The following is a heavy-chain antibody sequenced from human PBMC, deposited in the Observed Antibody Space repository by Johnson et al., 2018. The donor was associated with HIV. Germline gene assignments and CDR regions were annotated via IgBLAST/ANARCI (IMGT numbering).Heavy chain of an antibody. J-gene: IGHJ3*02. D-gene: IGHD5/OR15-5a*01. CDR1: GFTFDDYA. V-gene: IGHV3-9*01. CDR3: AREASLYAFDI. Sequence: VQLVESGGGLVQPGRSLRLSCAASGFTFDDYAMHWVRQAPGKGLEWVSGISWNSGSIGYADSVKGRFTISRDNAKNSLYLQMNSLRAEDTAVYYCAREASLYAFDIWGQGTMVTVSS. CDR2: ISWNSGSI.